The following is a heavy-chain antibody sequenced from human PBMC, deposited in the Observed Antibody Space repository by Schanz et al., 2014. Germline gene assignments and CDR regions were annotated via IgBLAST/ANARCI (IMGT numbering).Heavy chain of an antibody. Sequence: QVQLVESGGGVVQPGGSLRLSCAASGFTFSNYAMHWVRQAPGKGLEWVAFISYDGSNKYYADSVKGRFTISRDNSKITVYLQMNSLRGEDTGMYYCARGDPVAGLDYWGRGTLVTVSS. J-gene: IGHJ4*02. CDR2: ISYDGSNK. CDR1: GFTFSNYA. V-gene: IGHV3-30*14. CDR3: ARGDPVAGLDY.